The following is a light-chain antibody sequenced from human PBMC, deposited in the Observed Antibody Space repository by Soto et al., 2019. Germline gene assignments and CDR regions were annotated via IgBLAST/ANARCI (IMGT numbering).Light chain of an antibody. CDR3: QQRTDLPPIT. V-gene: IGKV3-11*01. Sequence: EIVLTQSPATLSLSPGERATLSCRASQSVGSYLVWYQHKPGQAPRLLIYDASNGATGIPARFSVSGSGTDSTLTISSLVSEDFGVYYCQQRTDLPPITFRQGTRLEIK. CDR1: QSVGSY. CDR2: DAS. J-gene: IGKJ5*01.